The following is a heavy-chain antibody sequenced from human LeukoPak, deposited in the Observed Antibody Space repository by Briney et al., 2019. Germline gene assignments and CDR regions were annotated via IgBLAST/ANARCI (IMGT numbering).Heavy chain of an antibody. CDR3: ARPSVTTGVDAFDF. CDR2: INQDESEQ. CDR1: GFTFRDYW. D-gene: IGHD4-17*01. V-gene: IGHV3-7*01. J-gene: IGHJ3*01. Sequence: GGSLRLSCAVSGFTFRDYWMTWVRQAPGKGLEWVANINQDESEQYYVDSVKGRFTISRDNAKDSLYLQMNSLRPEDTALYYCARPSVTTGVDAFDFWGQGTMVTVSS.